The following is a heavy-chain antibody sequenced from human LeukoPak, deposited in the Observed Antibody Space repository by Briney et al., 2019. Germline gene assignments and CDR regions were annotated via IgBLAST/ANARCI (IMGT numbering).Heavy chain of an antibody. D-gene: IGHD6-6*01. J-gene: IGHJ5*02. CDR1: GFTFSSYS. V-gene: IGHV3-23*01. Sequence: GGSLRLSCAASGFTFSSYSMDWVRQAPGKGLEWVSAISGSGDSTYYADSVKGRFTISRDNSQNTLYLQMNSLGAEDTAIYYCAKDRIASPPQGRFDPWGQGTLVTVSS. CDR3: AKDRIASPPQGRFDP. CDR2: ISGSGDST.